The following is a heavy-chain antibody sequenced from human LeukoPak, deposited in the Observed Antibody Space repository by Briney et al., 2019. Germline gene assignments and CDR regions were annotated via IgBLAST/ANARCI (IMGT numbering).Heavy chain of an antibody. J-gene: IGHJ5*02. V-gene: IGHV4-39*01. CDR3: ARRSSGGWFDP. CDR1: GGXIRSSSYY. D-gene: IGHD1-26*01. CDR2: IYYSGST. Sequence: PSETLSLTCTVSGGXIRSSSYYWGWIRQPPGKGLEWIGSIYYSGSTYYNPSLKSRVTISVDTSKNQFSLKLSSVTASDTAVDYCARRSSGGWFDPWGQGTLVTVSS.